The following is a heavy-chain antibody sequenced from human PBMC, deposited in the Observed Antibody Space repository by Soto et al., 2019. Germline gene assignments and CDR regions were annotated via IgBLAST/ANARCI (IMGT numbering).Heavy chain of an antibody. J-gene: IGHJ3*02. V-gene: IGHV1-3*01. CDR2: INAGNGNT. Sequence: ASVKVSCKASGYTFTSYAMHWVRQAPGQRLEWMGWINAGNGNTKYSQKFQGRVTITRDTSASTAYMELSSLRSEDTAVYYCARAEGIIDAIDIWGQGTMVTVSS. CDR1: GYTFTSYA. D-gene: IGHD3-16*01. CDR3: ARAEGIIDAIDI.